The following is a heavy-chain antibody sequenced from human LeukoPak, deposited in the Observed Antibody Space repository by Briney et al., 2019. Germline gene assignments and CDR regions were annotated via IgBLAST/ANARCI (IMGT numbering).Heavy chain of an antibody. CDR3: ARDQGTMIRGGYY. CDR2: IWYDGSNK. CDR1: GFTFSTYP. D-gene: IGHD3-10*01. J-gene: IGHJ4*02. Sequence: GGSLRLSCAASGFTFSTYPMHWVRQASGKGLEWVAVIWYDGSNKYYADSVKGRFTISRDNSKNTLYLEMNSLRAEDTAVYYCARDQGTMIRGGYYWGQGTLVTVSS. V-gene: IGHV3-33*08.